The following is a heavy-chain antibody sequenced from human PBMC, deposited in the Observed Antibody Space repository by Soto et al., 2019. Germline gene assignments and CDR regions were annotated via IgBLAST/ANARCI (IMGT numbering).Heavy chain of an antibody. CDR2: ISYDGSRI. CDR1: GFTFRSFA. J-gene: IGHJ4*02. Sequence: QVQLVESGGGVVQPGRSLRLSCVGSGFTFRSFAMHWVRQAPGKGLEWVTIISYDGSRISYADSVKGRFTVSRDNSKNNLYLQMSSLRPEDTAVYYCARRIEYSGLDSWGQGTLVAVSS. CDR3: ARRIEYSGLDS. V-gene: IGHV3-30*04. D-gene: IGHD2-8*01.